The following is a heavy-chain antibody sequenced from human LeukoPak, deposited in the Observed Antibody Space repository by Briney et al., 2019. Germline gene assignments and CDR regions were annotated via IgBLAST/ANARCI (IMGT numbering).Heavy chain of an antibody. CDR1: GFTFSSYG. D-gene: IGHD1-26*01. CDR3: ARDPYSGSYGDSYYYYMDV. V-gene: IGHV3-30*03. Sequence: GGSLRLSCAASGFTFSSYGLHWVRQAPGKGLEWVAVISHDGSKKYYADSVRGQFTISRDDAKNSLYLQMNSLRAEDTAIYYCARDPYSGSYGDSYYYYMDVWGKGTTVTISS. J-gene: IGHJ6*03. CDR2: ISHDGSKK.